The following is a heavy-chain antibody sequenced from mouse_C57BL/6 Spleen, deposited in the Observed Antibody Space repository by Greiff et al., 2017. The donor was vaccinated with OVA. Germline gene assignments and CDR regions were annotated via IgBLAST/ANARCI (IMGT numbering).Heavy chain of an antibody. J-gene: IGHJ3*01. CDR1: GYAFSSYW. CDR3: AREDPYDYDGFAY. Sequence: VQLQQSGAELVKPGASVKISCKASGYAFSSYWMNWVKQRPGKGLEWIGQIYPGDGDTNYNGKFKGKATLTADKSSSTAYMQLSSLTSEDSAVYFCAREDPYDYDGFAYWGQGTLVTVSA. D-gene: IGHD2-4*01. CDR2: IYPGDGDT. V-gene: IGHV1-80*01.